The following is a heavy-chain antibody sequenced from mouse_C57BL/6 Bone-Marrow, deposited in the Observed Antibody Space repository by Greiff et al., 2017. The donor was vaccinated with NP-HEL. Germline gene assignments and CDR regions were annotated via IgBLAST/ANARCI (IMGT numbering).Heavy chain of an antibody. V-gene: IGHV1-69*01. J-gene: IGHJ4*01. CDR2: IDPSDSYT. Sequence: QVQLQQSGAELVMPGASVKLSCKASGYTFTSYWMHWVKQTPGQGLEWIGEIDPSDSYTNYNQKFKGKSTLTVDKSSSTANMQLSSLTSEDSAVYYCARRRLRYAMDYGGQGTSVTVSS. D-gene: IGHD2-2*01. CDR1: GYTFTSYW. CDR3: ARRRLRYAMDY.